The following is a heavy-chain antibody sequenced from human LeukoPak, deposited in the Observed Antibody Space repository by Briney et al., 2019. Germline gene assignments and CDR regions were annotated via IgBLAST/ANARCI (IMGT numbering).Heavy chain of an antibody. CDR3: AREGRYYYYYMDV. J-gene: IGHJ6*03. CDR2: IYYSGST. Sequence: SETLSLTCTVSGGSISSYYWSWIRQPPGKGLEWIGYIYYSGSTNYNPSLKSRVTISVDTSKNQFSLKLSSVTAADTAVYYCAREGRYYYYYMDVWGKGTTVTVSS. CDR1: GGSISSYY. V-gene: IGHV4-59*12.